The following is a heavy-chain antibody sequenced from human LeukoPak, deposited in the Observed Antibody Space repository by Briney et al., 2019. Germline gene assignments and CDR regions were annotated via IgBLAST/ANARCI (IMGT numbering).Heavy chain of an antibody. J-gene: IGHJ3*02. CDR3: ARDNYYDSSGQLYDAFDI. CDR1: GGSISSYY. D-gene: IGHD3-22*01. Sequence: PSETLSLTCTVSGGSISSYYWSWIRQPAGKGLEWIGSIYTSGSTNYNPSLESRVTMSVDTSKNQFSLKLSSVTAADTAVYYCARDNYYDSSGQLYDAFDIWGQGTMVTVSS. V-gene: IGHV4-4*07. CDR2: IYTSGST.